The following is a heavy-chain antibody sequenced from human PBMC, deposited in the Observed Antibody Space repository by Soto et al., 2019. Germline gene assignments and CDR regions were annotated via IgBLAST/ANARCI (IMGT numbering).Heavy chain of an antibody. D-gene: IGHD5-12*01. J-gene: IGHJ6*02. CDR1: GGSISSGGYY. CDR2: IYYSGST. V-gene: IGHV4-31*03. Sequence: QVQLQESGPGLVKPSQTLSLTCTVSGGSISSGGYYWSWIRQHPGKGLEWIGYIYYSGSTYYNPPRKSRVTISVDTSKNQFSLKLSSVTAADTAVYYCARVLVATRYYYYYGMDVWGQGTTVTVSS. CDR3: ARVLVATRYYYYYGMDV.